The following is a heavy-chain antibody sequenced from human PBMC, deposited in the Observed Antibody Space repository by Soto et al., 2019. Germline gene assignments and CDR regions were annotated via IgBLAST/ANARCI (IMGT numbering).Heavy chain of an antibody. CDR1: CGSISSDY. Sequence: SETLSLTCTVSCGSISSDYWSWIRQPPGKGLEWIGYIYYSGSTNYNPSLKSRVTISVDTSKNQFSLKLSSVTAADTAVYYCARRPWVSSSWYDYWGQGTLVTVSS. J-gene: IGHJ4*02. CDR3: ARRPWVSSSWYDY. CDR2: IYYSGST. V-gene: IGHV4-59*01. D-gene: IGHD6-13*01.